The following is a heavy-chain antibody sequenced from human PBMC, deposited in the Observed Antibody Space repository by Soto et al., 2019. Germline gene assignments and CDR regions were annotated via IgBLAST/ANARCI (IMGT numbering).Heavy chain of an antibody. CDR3: ARRSTMVRVYNWFDP. D-gene: IGHD3-10*01. Sequence: SDTLSLTWAVYGGSFSGYYWSWIRQPPGKGLEWIGEVNHSGSTNYNPSLKSRVTISVDTSKNQFSLKLSSVTAADTAVYYCARRSTMVRVYNWFDPWGQGTLVTVSS. CDR1: GGSFSGYY. J-gene: IGHJ5*02. CDR2: VNHSGST. V-gene: IGHV4-34*01.